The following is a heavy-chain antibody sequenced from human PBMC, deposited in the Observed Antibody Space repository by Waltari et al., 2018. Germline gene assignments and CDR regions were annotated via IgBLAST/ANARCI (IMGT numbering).Heavy chain of an antibody. CDR2: MNPNCGNT. CDR1: GYTFTSYD. V-gene: IGHV1-8*01. D-gene: IGHD3-10*01. Sequence: QVQLVQSGAEVKKPGASVKVSCKASGYTFTSYDINWVRQATGQGLEWMGWMNPNCGNTDYAQKCQGRVTMTRNTSIGTAYMELSSLRSEDTAVYYCALWFGESIDAFDIWGQGTMVTVSS. CDR3: ALWFGESIDAFDI. J-gene: IGHJ3*02.